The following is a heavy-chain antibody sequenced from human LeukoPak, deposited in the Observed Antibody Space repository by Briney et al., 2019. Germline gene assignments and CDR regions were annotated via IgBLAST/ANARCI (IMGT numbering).Heavy chain of an antibody. D-gene: IGHD3-10*01. J-gene: IGHJ4*02. CDR3: AHSPGSGSYSPLLYFDY. CDR2: IYWNDDK. V-gene: IGHV2-5*01. CDR1: GFSLSTSGVG. Sequence: SGPTLVNPTQTLTLTCTFSGFSLSTSGVGVGWIRQPPGKALEWLALIYWNDDKRYSPSLKSRLTITKDTSKNQVVLTMTNMDPVDTATYYCAHSPGSGSYSPLLYFDYWGQGTLVTVSS.